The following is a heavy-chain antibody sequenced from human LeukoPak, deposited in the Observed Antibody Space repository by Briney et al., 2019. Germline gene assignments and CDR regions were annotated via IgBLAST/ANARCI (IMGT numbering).Heavy chain of an antibody. J-gene: IGHJ4*02. CDR1: GGSITNTNY. CDR2: VNLQGST. V-gene: IGHV4-4*02. Sequence: SEALSLTCGVSGGSITNTNYWTWVRQPPGKGLEWIGEVNLQGSTNYNPSLMGRVAISVDKSENHVSLQLTSVTAADTAVYYCAREGGPYRPLDYSGQGTLVTVSS. CDR3: AREGGPYRPLDY.